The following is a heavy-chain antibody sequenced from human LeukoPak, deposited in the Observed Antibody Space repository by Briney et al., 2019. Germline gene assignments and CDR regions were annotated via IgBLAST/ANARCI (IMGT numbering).Heavy chain of an antibody. Sequence: GSLRLSCAASGFIFSRYWKTWVRQPPGKGLEWIGYIYYSGSTNYNPSLKSRVTISVDTSKNQFSLKLSSVTAADTAVYYCARHTAMGAYNWFDPWGQGTLVTVSS. CDR2: IYYSGST. CDR3: ARHTAMGAYNWFDP. CDR1: GFIFSRYW. V-gene: IGHV4-59*08. J-gene: IGHJ5*02. D-gene: IGHD5-18*01.